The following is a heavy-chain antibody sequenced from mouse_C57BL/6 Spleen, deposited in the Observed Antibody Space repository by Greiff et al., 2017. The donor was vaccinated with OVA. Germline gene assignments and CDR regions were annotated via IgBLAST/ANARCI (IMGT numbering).Heavy chain of an antibody. D-gene: IGHD3-3*01. V-gene: IGHV1-64*01. CDR1: GYTFTSYW. CDR2: IHPNSGST. Sequence: QVQLQQPGAELVKPGASVKLSCKASGYTFTSYWMHWVKQRPGQGLEWIGMIHPNSGSTNYNEKFKSKATLTVDKSSSTAYMQLSSLTSEDSAVYYCARVAAGPYYFDCWGQGTTLTVSS. J-gene: IGHJ2*01. CDR3: ARVAAGPYYFDC.